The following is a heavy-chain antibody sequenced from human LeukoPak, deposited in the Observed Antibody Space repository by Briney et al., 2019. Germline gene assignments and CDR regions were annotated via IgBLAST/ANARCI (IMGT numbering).Heavy chain of an antibody. V-gene: IGHV4-61*01. Sequence: SETLSLTCTVSGGSVSSGSYYWSWIRQPPGKGLEWIGYIYYSGSTNYNPSLKSRVTISVDTSKNQFSLKLSSVTAVDTAVYYCARDGYSYGYGWFDPWGQGTLVTVSS. D-gene: IGHD5-18*01. J-gene: IGHJ5*02. CDR2: IYYSGST. CDR1: GGSVSSGSYY. CDR3: ARDGYSYGYGWFDP.